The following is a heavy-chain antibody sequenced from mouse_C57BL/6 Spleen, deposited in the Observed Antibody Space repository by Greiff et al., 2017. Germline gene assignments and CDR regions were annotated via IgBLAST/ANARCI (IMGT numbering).Heavy chain of an antibody. Sequence: QVQLQQSGPELVKPGASVKISCKASGYAFSSSWMNWVKQRPGKGLEWIGRIYPGDGDTNYNGKFKGKATLTADKSSSTAYMQLSSLTSEDSAVYFCARAYDGYIFACWGKGTLVTVAA. V-gene: IGHV1-82*01. CDR2: IYPGDGDT. CDR3: ARAYDGYIFAC. CDR1: GYAFSSSW. J-gene: IGHJ3*01. D-gene: IGHD2-3*01.